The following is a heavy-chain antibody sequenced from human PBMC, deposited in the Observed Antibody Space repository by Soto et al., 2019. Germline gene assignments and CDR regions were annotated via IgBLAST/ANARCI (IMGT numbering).Heavy chain of an antibody. D-gene: IGHD3-10*01. CDR1: GFTFSSYA. CDR2: ISGSVGST. CDR3: AKASGWFGEFDY. J-gene: IGHJ4*02. V-gene: IGHV3-23*01. Sequence: EVQLLESGGGLVQPGGSMRLSCAASGFTFSSYAMSWVRQAPGKGLEWVSAISGSVGSTYYADSVKGRFTISRDNSKNTLYLQMNSLRAEDTAVYYCAKASGWFGEFDYLGQGTLVTVSS.